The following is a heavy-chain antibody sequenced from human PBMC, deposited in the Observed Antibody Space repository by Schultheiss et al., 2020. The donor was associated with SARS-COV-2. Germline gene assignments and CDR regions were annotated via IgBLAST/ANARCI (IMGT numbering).Heavy chain of an antibody. CDR3: ASLYVTSSVAWFDP. CDR1: GFTFSSYG. Sequence: GGSLRLSCAASGFTFSSYGMHWVRQAPGKGLEWVSSISSSSSYIYYADSVKGRFTISRDNAKNSLYLQMNNLSAEDTAIYYCASLYVTSSVAWFDPWGQGTLVTVSS. CDR2: ISSSSSYI. D-gene: IGHD6-6*01. J-gene: IGHJ5*02. V-gene: IGHV3-21*01.